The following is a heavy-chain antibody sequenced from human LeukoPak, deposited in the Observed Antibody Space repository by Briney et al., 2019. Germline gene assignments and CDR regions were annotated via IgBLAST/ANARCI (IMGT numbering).Heavy chain of an antibody. J-gene: IGHJ4*02. D-gene: IGHD2-2*01. CDR1: GFTFSSYW. CDR2: IKQDGREK. Sequence: GGSLRLSCAASGFTFSSYWMSWVRQAPGKGLQWVANIKQDGREKYYVDSVKGRFTISRDNAKDSLYLQMNSLTAEDTDEYHCARVPSYRLAALYFDYWGQGTLVTVSS. V-gene: IGHV3-7*01. CDR3: ARVPSYRLAALYFDY.